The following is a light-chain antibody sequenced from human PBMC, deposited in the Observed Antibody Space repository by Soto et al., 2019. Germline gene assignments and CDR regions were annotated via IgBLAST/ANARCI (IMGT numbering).Light chain of an antibody. V-gene: IGLV1-44*01. CDR1: RSNIGSNA. CDR2: SNN. Sequence: QSVLTQPPSASGTPGQRVTISCSGSRSNIGSNAVNWYQHLPGTAPKLLIYSNNQRPSGVPDRFSGSKFGTSAYLAISGLQSEDEADYYCSAWDDSMSVLFGGGTKLTVL. CDR3: SAWDDSMSVL. J-gene: IGLJ3*02.